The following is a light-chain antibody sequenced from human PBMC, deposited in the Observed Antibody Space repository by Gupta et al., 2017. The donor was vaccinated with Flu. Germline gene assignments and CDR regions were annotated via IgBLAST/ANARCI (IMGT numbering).Light chain of an antibody. CDR2: RNN. V-gene: IGLV1-47*01. Sequence: QSVLTQPPSSSGTPGQRVTISCSGSSSNIGSNYVYWYQQIPGTAPKLLIYRNNQRPSGVPDRFSGSNSGNSASLAISGLRAEDEAEYYCAAWETSTSGLVVFGGGTKLTV. CDR1: SSNIGSNY. CDR3: AAWETSTSGLVV. J-gene: IGLJ3*02.